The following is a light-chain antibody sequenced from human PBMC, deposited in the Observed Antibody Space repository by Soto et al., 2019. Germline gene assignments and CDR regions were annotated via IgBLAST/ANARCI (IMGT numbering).Light chain of an antibody. CDR1: QSVSSN. CDR3: QQYNNWPPDRT. J-gene: IGKJ1*01. V-gene: IGKV3-15*01. CDR2: GAS. Sequence: EIVMTQSPATLSVSPGERATLSCRASQSVSSNLAWYQQKPGQAPRLLIHGASTRATGIPARFSGSGSGTEFTLTISSLQSEDFAIYFCQQYNNWPPDRTFGQGTKVEIK.